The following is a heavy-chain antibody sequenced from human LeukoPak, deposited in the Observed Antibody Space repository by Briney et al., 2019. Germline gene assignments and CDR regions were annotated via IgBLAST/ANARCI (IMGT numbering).Heavy chain of an antibody. CDR3: AKGGLVHRFDP. J-gene: IGHJ5*02. Sequence: GGSLRLSCAASGFTFSSYAMSWFRQAPGKGLEGVAGISGSGENTYYADSVKGRFTISRDNSKTTLSLQVKRLRADDTAVYYCAKGGLVHRFDPWGQGTLVTVSS. CDR1: GFTFSSYA. CDR2: ISGSGENT. V-gene: IGHV3-23*01.